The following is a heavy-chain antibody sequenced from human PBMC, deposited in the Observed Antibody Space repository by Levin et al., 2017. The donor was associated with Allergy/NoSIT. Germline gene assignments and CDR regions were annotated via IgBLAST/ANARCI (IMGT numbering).Heavy chain of an antibody. D-gene: IGHD2-2*01. CDR1: GFTFSNYP. CDR3: ARRIRGNSCCLDF. V-gene: IGHV3-48*02. Sequence: GESLKISCAASGFTFSNYPMSWVRQAPGKGLEWISYISSSGSTINYADSVKGRFTISRDNAQNSLFLQMNSLRDEDTAVYYCARRIRGNSCCLDFWGQGTLVTVSS. J-gene: IGHJ4*02. CDR2: ISSSGSTI.